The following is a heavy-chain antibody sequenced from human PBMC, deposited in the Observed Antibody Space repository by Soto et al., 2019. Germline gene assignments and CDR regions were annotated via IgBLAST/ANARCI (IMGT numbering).Heavy chain of an antibody. CDR2: IIPIFGTA. CDR3: ASKNYYYGSGSLQQYYCSIDV. Sequence: SVKVSCKASGGTFSSYAISWVRQAPGQGLEWMGGIIPIFGTANYAQKFQRRVTITADESTSTAYMELSSLRSEDTAVYYCASKNYYYGSGSLQQYYCSIDVCGPGPTRTVS. CDR1: GGTFSSYA. D-gene: IGHD3-10*01. V-gene: IGHV1-69*13. J-gene: IGHJ6*02.